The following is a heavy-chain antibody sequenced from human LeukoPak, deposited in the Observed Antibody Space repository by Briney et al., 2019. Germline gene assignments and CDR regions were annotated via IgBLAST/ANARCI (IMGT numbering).Heavy chain of an antibody. CDR1: GYTFTSYG. CDR3: ARGYYDFWSGYYPFDY. Sequence: ASVKVSCKASGYTFTSYGISWVRQAPGQGLEWMGWISAYNGNTNYAQKLQGRVTMTTDTSTSTAYMELRSLRSDDTAVYYCARGYYDFWSGYYPFDYWGQGTRVTVSS. V-gene: IGHV1-18*01. CDR2: ISAYNGNT. D-gene: IGHD3-3*01. J-gene: IGHJ4*02.